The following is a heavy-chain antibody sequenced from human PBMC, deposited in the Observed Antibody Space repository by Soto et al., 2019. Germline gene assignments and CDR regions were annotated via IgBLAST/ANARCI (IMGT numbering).Heavy chain of an antibody. D-gene: IGHD3-22*01. J-gene: IGHJ4*02. CDR3: TTDSYSTIIVVRFDY. CDR1: GFTFSNAW. Sequence: PGGSLRLSCAASGFTFSNAWINWVRQAPGKGLEWVGRIKSKTDGGTADFAAPMKGRFAISRDDSKNTVYLQMNSLKTEDTAVYYCTTDSYSTIIVVRFDYWGQGTLVTVSS. CDR2: IKSKTDGGTA. V-gene: IGHV3-15*07.